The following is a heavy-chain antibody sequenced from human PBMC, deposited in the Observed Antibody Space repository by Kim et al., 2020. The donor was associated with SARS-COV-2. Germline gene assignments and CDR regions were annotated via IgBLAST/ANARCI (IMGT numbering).Heavy chain of an antibody. V-gene: IGHV3-48*02. CDR2: ISSSSSTI. CDR1: GFTFSSYS. J-gene: IGHJ6*02. Sequence: GGSLRLSCAASGFTFSSYSMNWVRQAPGKGLEWVSYISSSSSTIYYADSVKGRFTISRDNAKNSLYLQMNSLRDEDTAVYYCAIGYGPSVSPGDCSSTSCYAYYGMDVWGQGTTVTVSS. CDR3: AIGYGPSVSPGDCSSTSCYAYYGMDV. D-gene: IGHD2-2*01.